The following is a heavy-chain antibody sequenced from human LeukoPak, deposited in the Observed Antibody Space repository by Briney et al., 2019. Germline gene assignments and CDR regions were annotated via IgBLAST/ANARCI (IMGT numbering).Heavy chain of an antibody. D-gene: IGHD2-2*01. CDR2: ISAYNGNT. CDR3: ARSRPIIVVVPAAMDY. Sequence: ASVKVSCKASGFTFTNYYMHWVRQAPGQGLEWMGWISAYNGNTNYAQKLQGRVTMTTDTSTSTAYMELRSLRSDDTAVYYCARSRPIIVVVPAAMDYWGQGTLVTVSS. CDR1: GFTFTNYY. V-gene: IGHV1-18*01. J-gene: IGHJ4*02.